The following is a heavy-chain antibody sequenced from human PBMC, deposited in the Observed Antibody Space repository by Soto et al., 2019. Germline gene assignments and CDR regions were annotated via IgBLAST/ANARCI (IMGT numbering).Heavy chain of an antibody. Sequence: PGGSLRLSCAASGFTFSDYYMSWIRQAPGKGLEWVSYISSSGSTIYYADSVKGRFTISRDNAKNSLYLQMNSLRAEDTAVYYCARDQIGYDFWSGYPPPGYWGQGTLVTVSS. J-gene: IGHJ4*02. CDR2: ISSSGSTI. CDR3: ARDQIGYDFWSGYPPPGY. CDR1: GFTFSDYY. V-gene: IGHV3-11*01. D-gene: IGHD3-3*01.